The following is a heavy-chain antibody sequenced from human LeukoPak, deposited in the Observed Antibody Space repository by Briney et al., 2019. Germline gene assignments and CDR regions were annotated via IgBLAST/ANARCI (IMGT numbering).Heavy chain of an antibody. V-gene: IGHV4-34*01. CDR2: INHSGST. Sequence: SETLSLTCAVYGGSFSGYYWSWIRQPPGKGLEWIGEINHSGSTNYNPSLKSRVTISVDTSKNQFSLKLSSVTPADTAVYYCASMKYDILTGYYLNYFDYWGQGTLVTVSS. CDR3: ASMKYDILTGYYLNYFDY. J-gene: IGHJ4*02. CDR1: GGSFSGYY. D-gene: IGHD3-9*01.